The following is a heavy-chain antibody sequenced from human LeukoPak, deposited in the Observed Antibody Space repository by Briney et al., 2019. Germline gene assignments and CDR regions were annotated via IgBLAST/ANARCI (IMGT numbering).Heavy chain of an antibody. J-gene: IGHJ6*03. CDR2: MNPNSGNT. D-gene: IGHD6-19*01. Sequence: ASVKVSCKASGYTFTSYDINWVRQATGQGLEWMGWMNPNSGNTGYAQKFQGRVTMTRNTSISTAYMELSSLRSEDTAVYYCARGYSSGWAYYYYYYMDVWGKGTTVTVFS. CDR1: GYTFTSYD. CDR3: ARGYSSGWAYYYYYYMDV. V-gene: IGHV1-8*01.